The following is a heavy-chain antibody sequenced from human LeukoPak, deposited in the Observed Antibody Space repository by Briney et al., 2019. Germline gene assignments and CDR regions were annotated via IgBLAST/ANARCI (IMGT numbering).Heavy chain of an antibody. J-gene: IGHJ3*02. D-gene: IGHD3-10*01. CDR1: GFTFSGCE. V-gene: IGHV3-48*03. CDR2: ISRSGNTI. CDR3: ARVATMVRVPLDALDI. Sequence: GGSLRLSCAISGFTFSGCELTWVREAPGKGLEWISYISRSGNTIYYADSVKGRFTTSRDNAKNSLYLQMNSLRVEDTAVYYCARVATMVRVPLDALDIWGQGTMVSVSS.